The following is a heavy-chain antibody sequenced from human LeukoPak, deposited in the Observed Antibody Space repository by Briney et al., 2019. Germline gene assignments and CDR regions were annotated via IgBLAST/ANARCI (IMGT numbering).Heavy chain of an antibody. CDR2: INRSGST. CDR1: GGSLSYYY. D-gene: IGHD2-21*02. V-gene: IGHV4-34*01. J-gene: IGHJ4*02. CDR3: ARGGFYCGDDCYVDY. Sequence: SETLSLTCAVYGGSLSYYYWSWIRQSPEKGLEWIGEINRSGSTNYNPSLKSRVFISVDTSKNQFSLKLSSVTAADTAIYYCARGGFYCGDDCYVDYWGQGALVTVSS.